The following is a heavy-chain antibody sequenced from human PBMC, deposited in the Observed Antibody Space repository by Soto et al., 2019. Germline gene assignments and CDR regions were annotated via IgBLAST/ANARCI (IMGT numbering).Heavy chain of an antibody. CDR3: TRQTDAVQWLVVPTDYNFDY. V-gene: IGHV3-73*01. J-gene: IGHJ4*02. D-gene: IGHD6-19*01. Sequence: PGGPLRLSCAASGFTFGGSAMHWVRQASGKGLEWVGHIRSKTNSYATAYAESVKGRFTISRDDSMNTAYLQMNSLKTEDTAVYFCTRQTDAVQWLVVPTDYNFDYWGQGTLVTAPQ. CDR2: IRSKTNSYAT. CDR1: GFTFGGSA.